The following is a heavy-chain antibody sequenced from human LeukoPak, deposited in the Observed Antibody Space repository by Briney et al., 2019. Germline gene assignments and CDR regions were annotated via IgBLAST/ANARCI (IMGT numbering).Heavy chain of an antibody. D-gene: IGHD6-13*01. CDR3: ARAYSSSWYLNWFDP. CDR2: IYHSGST. V-gene: IGHV4-39*07. J-gene: IGHJ5*02. CDR1: GGSISRSNYY. Sequence: SETLSLTCTVSGGSISRSNYYWGWIRQPPGKGLEWIGNIYHSGSTYYNPSLKSRVTISVDTSKNQFSLKLNSMIAADTAVYYCARAYSSSWYLNWFDPWGQGTLVTVSS.